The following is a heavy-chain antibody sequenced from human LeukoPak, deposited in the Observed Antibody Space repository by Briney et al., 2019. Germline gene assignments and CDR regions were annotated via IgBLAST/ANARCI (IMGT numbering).Heavy chain of an antibody. D-gene: IGHD1-26*01. CDR1: GGSISDNNYY. CDR3: ASAKWELPPGD. V-gene: IGHV4-39*07. J-gene: IGHJ4*02. Sequence: SETLSLTCAVSGGSISDNNYYRGWIRQPPGKGLEWIGNIYYSGRTYYNPSLKSRVTISVDTSTNQFSLKLSSVTAADTAVYYCASAKWELPPGDWGQGTLVTVSS. CDR2: IYYSGRT.